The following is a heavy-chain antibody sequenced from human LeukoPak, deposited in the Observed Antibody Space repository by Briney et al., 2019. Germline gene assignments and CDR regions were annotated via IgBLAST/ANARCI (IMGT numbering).Heavy chain of an antibody. D-gene: IGHD3-3*01. CDR2: IYYSGIT. J-gene: IGHJ4*02. CDR1: GGSISSSSYY. CDR3: AGDFWSGYYFRD. V-gene: IGHV4-39*07. Sequence: SETLSLTCTVSGGSISSSSYYWGWIRQPPGKGLEWIGSIYYSGITYYNSSLKSRVTISVDTSKNQFSLKLSSVTAADTAVYYCAGDFWSGYYFRDWGQGTLVTVSS.